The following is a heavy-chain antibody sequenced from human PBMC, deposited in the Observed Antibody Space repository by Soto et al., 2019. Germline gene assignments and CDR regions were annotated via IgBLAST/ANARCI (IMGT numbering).Heavy chain of an antibody. J-gene: IGHJ6*02. CDR3: ASPAYDFWSGYVYGMDV. V-gene: IGHV1-69*06. CDR2: IIPIFGTA. CDR1: GGTFSSYA. Sequence: GASVKVPCKASGGTFSSYAISWVRQAPGQGLEWMGGIIPIFGTANYAQKFQGRVTITADKSTSTAYMELSSLRSEDTAVYYCASPAYDFWSGYVYGMDVWGQGTTVTVSS. D-gene: IGHD3-3*01.